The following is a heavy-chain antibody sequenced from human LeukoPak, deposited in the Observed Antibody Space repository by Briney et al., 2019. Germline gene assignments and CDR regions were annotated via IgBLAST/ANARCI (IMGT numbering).Heavy chain of an antibody. J-gene: IGHJ3*02. V-gene: IGHV3-30*02. Sequence: GGSLRLSCAASGFTFSSYGMHWVRQAPGKGLEWVAFIRYDGSNKYYADSVKGRFTISRDNSKNTLYLQMNSLRAEDTAVYYCTNGGPYYDFWSGYYTKNAFDIWGQGTMVTVSS. CDR3: TNGGPYYDFWSGYYTKNAFDI. CDR2: IRYDGSNK. CDR1: GFTFSSYG. D-gene: IGHD3-3*01.